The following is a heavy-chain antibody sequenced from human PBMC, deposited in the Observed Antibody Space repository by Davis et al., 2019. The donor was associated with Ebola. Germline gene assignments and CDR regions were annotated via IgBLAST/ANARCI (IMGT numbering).Heavy chain of an antibody. Sequence: GESLKISFAASGFTFSSHSMNWVRQAPGKGLEWVSSISSSSGYIYYADSVKGRFTISRDNAKDSLYLQMDSLRAEEKAVYYCAKDGYNSGLNYFDYWGQGTLVTVAS. J-gene: IGHJ4*02. D-gene: IGHD6-19*01. CDR3: AKDGYNSGLNYFDY. CDR2: ISSSSGYI. CDR1: GFTFSSHS. V-gene: IGHV3-21*04.